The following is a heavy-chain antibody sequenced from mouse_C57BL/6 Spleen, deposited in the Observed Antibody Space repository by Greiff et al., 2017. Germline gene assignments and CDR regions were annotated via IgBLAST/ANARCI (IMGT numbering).Heavy chain of an antibody. CDR2: INPSTGGT. V-gene: IGHV1-42*01. D-gene: IGHD4-1*01. J-gene: IGHJ2*01. Sequence: VQLQQSGPELVKPGASVKISCKASGYSFTGYYMNWVKQSPEKSLEWIGEINPSTGGTTYNQKFKAKATLTVDKSSSTAYMQLKSLTSEDSAVYYCAKNLGRGYWGQGTTLTVSS. CDR1: GYSFTGYY. CDR3: AKNLGRGY.